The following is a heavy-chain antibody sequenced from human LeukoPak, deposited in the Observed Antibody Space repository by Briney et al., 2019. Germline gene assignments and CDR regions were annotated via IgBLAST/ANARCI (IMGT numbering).Heavy chain of an antibody. Sequence: GGSLRLSCAASGFTFSSYGMHWVRQAPGKGLEWVAVISYDGSNKYYADSVKGRFTISRDNSKNTLYLQMNSLRAEDTAVYYCARAYYDSSGYPFGPLDYWGQGTLVTVSS. CDR1: GFTFSSYG. J-gene: IGHJ4*02. CDR3: ARAYYDSSGYPFGPLDY. D-gene: IGHD3-22*01. V-gene: IGHV3-30*19. CDR2: ISYDGSNK.